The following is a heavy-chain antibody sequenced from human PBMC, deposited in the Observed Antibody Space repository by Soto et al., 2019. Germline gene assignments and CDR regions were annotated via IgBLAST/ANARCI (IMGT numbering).Heavy chain of an antibody. CDR1: GFTFSSYA. D-gene: IGHD2-2*01. J-gene: IGHJ3*02. CDR2: ISGSGGST. Sequence: GGSLRLSCAASGFTFSSYAMSWVRQAPGKGLEWVSAISGSGGSTYYADSVKGRLTISRDNSKNTLYLQMNSLKTEDTAVYYCTRLPPYCSSTSCPQNDAFDIWGQGTMVT. V-gene: IGHV3-23*01. CDR3: TRLPPYCSSTSCPQNDAFDI.